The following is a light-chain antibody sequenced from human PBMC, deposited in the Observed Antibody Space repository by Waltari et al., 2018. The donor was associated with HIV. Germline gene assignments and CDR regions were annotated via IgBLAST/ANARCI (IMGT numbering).Light chain of an antibody. Sequence: SYELTQPPPVSVSPGQTARIPCSGDALPKKYAYWYPQKSGQAPVLVIYEDSKRPSGIPERFSGSSSGTMATLTISGAQVEDEADYYCYSTDSSGNHGVFGGGTKLTVL. CDR3: YSTDSSGNHGV. CDR1: ALPKKY. V-gene: IGLV3-10*01. CDR2: EDS. J-gene: IGLJ2*01.